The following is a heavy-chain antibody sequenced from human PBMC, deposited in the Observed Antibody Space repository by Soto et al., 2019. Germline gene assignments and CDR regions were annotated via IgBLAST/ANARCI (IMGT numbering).Heavy chain of an antibody. CDR1: GFTFSSYA. V-gene: IGHV3-23*01. Sequence: EVQLLESGGGLVQPGGSLRLSCAASGFTFSSYAMKWVRQAPGKGLEWVSLIGGSGTPTYYADSVKGRFTISRDNSGNTLFLEMYSLRAEDTAVYYCARYIPGVRYYGMDVW. CDR3: ARYIPGVRYYGMDV. J-gene: IGHJ6*01. D-gene: IGHD2-2*01. CDR2: IGGSGTPT.